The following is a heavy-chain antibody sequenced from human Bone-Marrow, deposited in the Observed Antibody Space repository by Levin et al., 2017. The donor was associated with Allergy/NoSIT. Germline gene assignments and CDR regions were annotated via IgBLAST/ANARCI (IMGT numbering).Heavy chain of an antibody. CDR3: ARHYLPDVSGSGRFDP. J-gene: IGHJ5*02. D-gene: IGHD3-10*01. V-gene: IGHV4-39*01. CDR1: GDSISTSSNF. CDR2: INYSGST. Sequence: TPSETLSLSCTVSGDSISTSSNFWGWIRQSPGKGLEWIGSINYSGSTFYSPSVRSRVTISVEKSTNQFSLKLTSVTAADTALYYCARHYLPDVSGSGRFDPWGQGTLVTVSS.